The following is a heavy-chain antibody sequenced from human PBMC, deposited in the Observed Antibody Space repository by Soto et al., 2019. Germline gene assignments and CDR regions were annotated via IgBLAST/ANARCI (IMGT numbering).Heavy chain of an antibody. CDR3: AKGYCTNGVCYTGYFQH. CDR2: ISGSGGST. V-gene: IGHV3-23*01. Sequence: GGSLRLSCAASGFTFSSYAMSWVRPAPGKGLEWVSAISGSGGSTYYADSVKGRFTISRDNSKNTLYLQMNSLRAEDTAVYYCAKGYCTNGVCYTGYFQHWGQGTLVTVSS. D-gene: IGHD2-8*01. CDR1: GFTFSSYA. J-gene: IGHJ1*01.